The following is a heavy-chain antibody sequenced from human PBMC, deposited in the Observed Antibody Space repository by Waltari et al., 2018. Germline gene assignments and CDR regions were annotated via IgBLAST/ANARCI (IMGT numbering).Heavy chain of an antibody. Sequence: EVQLVESGGNLVQPGGSLRLSCAASGFTFSNFWMTWVRQAPGKGLEWVANKKEDGNGIYYWDSVKGRFTMSRDNAKNSLFLQMNSLRAEDTAIYYCARGWAHLDSWGQGTLVTVSS. CDR2: KKEDGNGI. V-gene: IGHV3-7*01. J-gene: IGHJ4*02. CDR1: GFTFSNFW. D-gene: IGHD1-26*01. CDR3: ARGWAHLDS.